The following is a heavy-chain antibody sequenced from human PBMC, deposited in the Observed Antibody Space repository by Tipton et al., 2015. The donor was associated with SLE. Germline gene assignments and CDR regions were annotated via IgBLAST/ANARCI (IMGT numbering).Heavy chain of an antibody. CDR1: GFTFSTYA. V-gene: IGHV3-23*03. Sequence: SLRLSCAASGFTFSTYAMSWVRQAPGKGLEWVSVIYGGGTSSDYADSVKGRFTISRDNSKNTLYLQMNSLRAEDTAVYYCARHLVAAGTTWFDPWGQGMLVTVSS. CDR3: ARHLVAAGTTWFDP. J-gene: IGHJ5*02. D-gene: IGHD6-13*01. CDR2: IYGGGTSS.